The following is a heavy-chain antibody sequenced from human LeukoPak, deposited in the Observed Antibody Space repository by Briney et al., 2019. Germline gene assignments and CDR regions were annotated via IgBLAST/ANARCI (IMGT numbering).Heavy chain of an antibody. CDR3: ARRRYYDGSGYLE. Sequence: PSETLSLTCTVSGGSISSSSYYWGWIRQPPGKGLEWIGSIYYSGSTYYNPSLKSRVTMSVDPSNNQFSLNLRSVTAADTAVYYCARRRYYDGSGYLEWGQGTLLSVSS. V-gene: IGHV4-39*01. CDR2: IYYSGST. CDR1: GGSISSSSYY. D-gene: IGHD3-22*01. J-gene: IGHJ1*01.